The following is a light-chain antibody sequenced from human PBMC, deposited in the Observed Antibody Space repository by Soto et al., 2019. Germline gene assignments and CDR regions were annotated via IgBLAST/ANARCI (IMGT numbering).Light chain of an antibody. Sequence: QSALTQPASVSGSPGQSITISCTGTSSDVGGYNYVSWYQQHPGKAPKLMIYDVTNRPSGVSNRFSGSKSGYTASLTISGLQAEDEADYYCSSYTSSSTYVFGTGTK. J-gene: IGLJ1*01. CDR3: SSYTSSSTYV. CDR2: DVT. V-gene: IGLV2-14*03. CDR1: SSDVGGYNY.